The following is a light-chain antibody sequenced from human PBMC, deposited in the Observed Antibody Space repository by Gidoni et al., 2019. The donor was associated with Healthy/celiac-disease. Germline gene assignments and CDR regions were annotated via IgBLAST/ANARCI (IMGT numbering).Light chain of an antibody. V-gene: IGLV6-57*04. J-gene: IGLJ3*02. CDR1: SGSIASHY. Sequence: HSVSESPGKTVTISCTRSSGSIASHYVQWYQQRPGSAPTTVIYEDNQRPSGVPDRFSGSIDSSSNSASLTISGLKTEDDADYYCQSYDSSNLWVFGGGTKLTVL. CDR2: EDN. CDR3: QSYDSSNLWV.